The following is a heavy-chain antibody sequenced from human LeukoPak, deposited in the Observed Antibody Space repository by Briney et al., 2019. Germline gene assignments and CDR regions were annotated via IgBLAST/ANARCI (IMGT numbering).Heavy chain of an antibody. J-gene: IGHJ5*02. CDR1: GFTFSSYA. D-gene: IGHD3-10*01. CDR2: ISGSGGST. CDR3: AKCGHGSGSYSPMDWFDP. V-gene: IGHV3-23*01. Sequence: PGGSLRLSCAASGFTFSSYAMSWVRQAPGKGLEWVSAISGSGGSTYYADSVKGRFTISRDNSKNTLYLQMNSLRAEDTAVYYCAKCGHGSGSYSPMDWFDPWGQGTLVTVSS.